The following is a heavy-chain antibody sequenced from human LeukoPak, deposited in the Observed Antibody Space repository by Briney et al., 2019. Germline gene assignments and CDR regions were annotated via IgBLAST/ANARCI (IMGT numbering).Heavy chain of an antibody. CDR1: GASISSGTDY. CDR2: IYTSGST. Sequence: SETLSLTCSVSGASISSGTDYWSWIRQPAGKGLEWIGRIYTSGSTKYNPSLKSRVTISIDTSKNQFSLKLTSVTAADTAVYYCARESLGPPYYFDYWGQGTLVTVSS. J-gene: IGHJ4*02. D-gene: IGHD1-26*01. CDR3: ARESLGPPYYFDY. V-gene: IGHV4-61*02.